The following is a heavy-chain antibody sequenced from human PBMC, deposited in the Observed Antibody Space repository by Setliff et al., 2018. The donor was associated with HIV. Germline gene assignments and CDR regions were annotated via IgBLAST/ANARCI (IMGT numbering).Heavy chain of an antibody. V-gene: IGHV4-39*01. CDR3: ARLRAPDGYYMDV. CDR1: GGSININNYY. J-gene: IGHJ6*03. CDR2: IYYSGAT. Sequence: SETLSLTCTVSGGSININNYYWGWIRQPPGKGLEWIGSIYYSGATYYKPSLKSRLTIAIDTSKNQFSLKLRSVTAADTAVYYCARLRAPDGYYMDVWGKGTTVTVS. D-gene: IGHD2-8*01.